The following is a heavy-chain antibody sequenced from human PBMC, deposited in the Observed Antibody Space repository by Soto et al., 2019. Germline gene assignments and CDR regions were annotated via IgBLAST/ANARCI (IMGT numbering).Heavy chain of an antibody. CDR2: ISGYNGDT. CDR3: STGVGSGIYYHQYHRFDP. CDR1: GYTFTSSG. V-gene: IGHV1-18*01. Sequence: ASVKVSCKSYGYTFTSSGISWVRQAPGQGLEWMGWISGYNGDTNYAQRFQARVTMTTETSPSPAYMELRSLRFDDTAVYYFSTGVGSGIYYHQYHRFDPPGQGPLVTVSS. J-gene: IGHJ5*02. D-gene: IGHD3-10*01.